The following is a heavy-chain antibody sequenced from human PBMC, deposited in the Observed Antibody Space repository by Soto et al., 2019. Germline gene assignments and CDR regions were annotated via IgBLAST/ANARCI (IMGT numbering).Heavy chain of an antibody. CDR1: GFSLSTSGVG. Sequence: QITLKESGPTLVKPTQTLTLTCTFSGFSLSTSGVGVGWIRQPPGKALEWLALIYWDDDKRYSPSLKSRLTLTKATSKNQVVLTMTNMDPVDTATYYCARHSYDILTGYFDYWGQGTLVTVSS. D-gene: IGHD3-9*01. V-gene: IGHV2-5*02. J-gene: IGHJ4*02. CDR2: IYWDDDK. CDR3: ARHSYDILTGYFDY.